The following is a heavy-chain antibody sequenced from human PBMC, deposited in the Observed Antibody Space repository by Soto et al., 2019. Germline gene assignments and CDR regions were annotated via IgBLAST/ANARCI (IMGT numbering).Heavy chain of an antibody. J-gene: IGHJ4*02. CDR3: AHSASVPCCYYFDS. CDR2: LYWNDDR. CDR1: GFSLSSIGVA. D-gene: IGHD1-26*01. Sequence: QITLKESGPALVKPTQTLTLTCTFSGFSLSSIGVAVGWNRQPPGKALEWLALLYWNDDRRYSPSLKSRLTITKDTSKNQVVLTMTNMDPADTATYYCAHSASVPCCYYFDSWGQGTLVTVSS. V-gene: IGHV2-5*01.